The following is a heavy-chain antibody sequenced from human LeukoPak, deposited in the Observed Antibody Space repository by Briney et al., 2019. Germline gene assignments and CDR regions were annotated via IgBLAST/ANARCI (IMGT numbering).Heavy chain of an antibody. CDR1: GFSLSASGMC. Sequence: ESGPTLVKPPQTLTLTCTFSGFSLSASGMCVSWIRQPPGKALEWLALIDWDDDKYYSTSLKTRLTISKDTSKNQVVLTMTNMDPVDTATYYCARGREYSSSSFGYDYWGQGTLVTVSS. D-gene: IGHD6-6*01. CDR3: ARGREYSSSSFGYDY. J-gene: IGHJ4*02. V-gene: IGHV2-70*01. CDR2: IDWDDDK.